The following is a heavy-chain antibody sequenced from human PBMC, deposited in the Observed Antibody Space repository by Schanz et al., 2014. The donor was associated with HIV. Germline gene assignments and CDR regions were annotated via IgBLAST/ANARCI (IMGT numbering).Heavy chain of an antibody. J-gene: IGHJ3*02. D-gene: IGHD3-10*01. Sequence: EVQLLESGGGLVQPGGSLRLSCAASGFIFSSYSMNWVRQAPGKGLEWVSSISSGSSHIYNADSVKGRFTISRDNARNTLYLQMNSLRAEDTAIYYCAKENPINYYSHGGPIDIWGQGTMLTVSS. CDR3: AKENPINYYSHGGPIDI. CDR2: ISSGSSHI. V-gene: IGHV3-21*01. CDR1: GFIFSSYS.